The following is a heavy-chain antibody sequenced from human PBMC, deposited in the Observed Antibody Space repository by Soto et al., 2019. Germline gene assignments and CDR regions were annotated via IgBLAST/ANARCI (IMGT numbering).Heavy chain of an antibody. CDR3: TREPATLNWFDS. J-gene: IGHJ5*01. V-gene: IGHV3-48*02. CDR1: GVTFSRYS. CDR2: ISSSSSTR. Sequence: GGSLRLSCAASGVTFSRYSMNWVRQAPGKGLEWVSYISSSSSTRYYADAVKGRFTISRDDAKNALYLQMNSLRDEDTAVYYCTREPATLNWFDSRGHGILLTVST.